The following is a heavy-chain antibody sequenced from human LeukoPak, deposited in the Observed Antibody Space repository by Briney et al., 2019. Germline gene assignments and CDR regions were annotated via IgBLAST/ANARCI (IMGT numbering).Heavy chain of an antibody. CDR1: GDSIRGYY. V-gene: IGHV4-59*08. CDR2: IYYSESA. CDR3: ARAYGSGSYYLDAFDI. D-gene: IGHD3-10*01. Sequence: SETLSLTCTVSGDSIRGYYWSWIRQPPGKGLEWIGYIYYSESANYNPSLKSRVTISVDTSKNQFSLKLSSVTAADTAVYYCARAYGSGSYYLDAFDIWGQGTMVTVSS. J-gene: IGHJ3*02.